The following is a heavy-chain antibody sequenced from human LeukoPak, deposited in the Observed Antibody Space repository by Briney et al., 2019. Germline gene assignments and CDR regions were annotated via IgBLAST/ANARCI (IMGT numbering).Heavy chain of an antibody. CDR2: IIPIFGTA. CDR1: GGTFSSYA. V-gene: IGHV1-69*01. D-gene: IGHD6-13*01. Sequence: SVEVSCKASGGTFSSYAISWVRQAPGQGLEWMGGIIPIFGTANYAQKFQGRVTITADESTSTAYMELSSLRSEDTAVYYCARAGGQQLDIGYRFDYWGQGTLVTVSS. CDR3: ARAGGQQLDIGYRFDY. J-gene: IGHJ4*02.